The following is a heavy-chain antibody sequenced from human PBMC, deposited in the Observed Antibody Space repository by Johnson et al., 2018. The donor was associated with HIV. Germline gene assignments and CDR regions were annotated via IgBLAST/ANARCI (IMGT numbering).Heavy chain of an antibody. J-gene: IGHJ3*02. CDR1: GFTFSSYA. V-gene: IGHV3-23*04. Sequence: VQLVESGGGVVQPGGSLRLSCAASGFTFSSYAMSWVRQAPGKGLEWVSAISGSGGSTYYADSVKGRFTISRDNSKNTLYLQMNSLRAEDTAVYYCTTDIDMGSSRPYDAFDIWGQGTMVTVSS. CDR2: ISGSGGST. CDR3: TTDIDMGSSRPYDAFDI. D-gene: IGHD6-13*01.